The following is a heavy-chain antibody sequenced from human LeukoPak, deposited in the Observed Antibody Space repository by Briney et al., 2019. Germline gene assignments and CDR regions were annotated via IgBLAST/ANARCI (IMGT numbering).Heavy chain of an antibody. CDR2: IYPGDSDT. V-gene: IGHV5-51*01. CDR1: GYSFTSYW. D-gene: IGHD3-10*01. CDR3: ARPYGSGSYYTNTQNAFDI. J-gene: IGHJ3*02. Sequence: GESLKISCKGSGYSFTSYWIGWVRQMPGKGLEWMGIIYPGDSDTRYSPSFQGQVTISADKSISTAYLQWSSLKASDTAMYYCARPYGSGSYYTNTQNAFDIWGQGTMDTVSS.